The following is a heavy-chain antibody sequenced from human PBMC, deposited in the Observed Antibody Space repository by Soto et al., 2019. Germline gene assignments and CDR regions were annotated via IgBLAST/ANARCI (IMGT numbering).Heavy chain of an antibody. CDR2: IDPSGGST. Sequence: ASVKVSCKASGFTFTSYAISWVRQAPGQGLEWMGIIDPSGGSTSYAQKFQGRVTMTRDTSTSTVYMELSSLRSEDTAVYYCARDTYYYDSSGYDYWGQGTLVTVSS. J-gene: IGHJ4*02. CDR1: GFTFTSYA. CDR3: ARDTYYYDSSGYDY. V-gene: IGHV1-46*01. D-gene: IGHD3-22*01.